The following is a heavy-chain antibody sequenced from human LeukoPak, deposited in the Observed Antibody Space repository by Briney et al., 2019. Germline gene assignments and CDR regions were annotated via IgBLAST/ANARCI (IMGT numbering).Heavy chain of an antibody. CDR1: GFTFSSYG. J-gene: IGHJ4*02. V-gene: IGHV3-30*18. Sequence: GGSLRLSCAASGFTFSSYGMHWVRQAPGKGLEWVAVISYDGSNKYYADSVKGRFTISRDNSKNTLYLQMNSLRAEDTAVYYCANPPDGYWGQGTLVTVSS. D-gene: IGHD5-24*01. CDR3: ANPPDGY. CDR2: ISYDGSNK.